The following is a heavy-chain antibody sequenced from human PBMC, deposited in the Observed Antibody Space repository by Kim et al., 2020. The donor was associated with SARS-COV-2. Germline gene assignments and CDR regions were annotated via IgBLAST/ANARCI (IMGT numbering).Heavy chain of an antibody. V-gene: IGHV3-21*01. Sequence: SVKGRFTISRDNAKNSLYLQMNSLRAEDTAVYYCARELSIKGIHYYGMDVWGQGTTVTVSS. J-gene: IGHJ6*02. CDR3: ARELSIKGIHYYGMDV. D-gene: IGHD2-21*01.